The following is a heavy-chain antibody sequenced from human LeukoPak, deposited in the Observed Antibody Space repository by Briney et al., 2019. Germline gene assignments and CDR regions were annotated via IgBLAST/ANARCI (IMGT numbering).Heavy chain of an antibody. CDR2: IDHSGST. V-gene: IGHV4-4*02. D-gene: IGHD6-13*01. CDR1: GGSIINSNW. J-gene: IGHJ4*02. CDR3: ARVVSSSWYPYYFDY. Sequence: PSGTLSLTCAVSGGSIINSNWWSWVRQPPGKRLEWIGEIDHSGSTSYNPSLKSRVTMSVDRSQNQFSLRLSTVTAADTAVYYCARVVSSSWYPYYFDYWGQGTLVTVSS.